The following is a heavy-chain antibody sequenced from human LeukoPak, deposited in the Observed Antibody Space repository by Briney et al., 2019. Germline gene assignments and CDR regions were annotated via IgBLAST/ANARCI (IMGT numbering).Heavy chain of an antibody. J-gene: IGHJ6*02. CDR2: MNPNSGNT. Sequence: ASVKVSCKASGYTFTSYDINWVRQATGQGLEWMGWMNPNSGNTGYAQKFQGRVTMTRNTSISTAYMELSSLRSEDTAVYYCARGLRIALMVYARRHGMDVWGQGTTVTVSS. V-gene: IGHV1-8*01. D-gene: IGHD2-8*01. CDR1: GYTFTSYD. CDR3: ARGLRIALMVYARRHGMDV.